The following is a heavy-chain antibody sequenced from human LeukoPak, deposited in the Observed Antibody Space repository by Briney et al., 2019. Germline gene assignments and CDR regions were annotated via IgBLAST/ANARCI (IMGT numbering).Heavy chain of an antibody. V-gene: IGHV4-39*07. D-gene: IGHD2/OR15-2a*01. CDR2: IYYSGST. CDR1: GGSISSSSYY. J-gene: IGHJ4*02. Sequence: SGTLSLTCAVSGGSISSSSYYWGWIRQPPGKGLEWIGSIYYSGSTYYNPSLKSRVTISVDTSKNQFSLKLSSVTAADTAVYYCAREESGTFDYWGQGTLVTVSS. CDR3: AREESGTFDY.